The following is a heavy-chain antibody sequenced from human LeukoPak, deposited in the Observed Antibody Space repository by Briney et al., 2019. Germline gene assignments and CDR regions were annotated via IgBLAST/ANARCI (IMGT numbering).Heavy chain of an antibody. J-gene: IGHJ4*02. D-gene: IGHD5-18*01. V-gene: IGHV3-49*04. CDR3: TRVGSPSVYSYGLYYFDY. CDR1: GFTFGDYA. CDR2: IRSKAYGGTT. Sequence: GGSLRLSCTASGFTFGDYAMSWVRQAPGKGLEWVGFIRSKAYGGTTEYGACVKGRFTIARDDSKSIAYLQMNSMKTEDTAVYYCTRVGSPSVYSYGLYYFDYWGQGTLVTVSS.